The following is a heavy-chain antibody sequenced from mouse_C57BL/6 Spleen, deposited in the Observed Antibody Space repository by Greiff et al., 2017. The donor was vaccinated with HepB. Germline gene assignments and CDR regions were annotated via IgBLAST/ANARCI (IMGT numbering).Heavy chain of an antibody. Sequence: EVKVVESGGGLVKPGGSLKLSCAASGFTFSSYAMSWVRQTPEKRLEWVATISDGGSYTYYPDNVKGRFTISRDNAKNNLYLQMSHLKSEDTAMYYCARGDSNYPFAYWGKGTLVTVSA. V-gene: IGHV5-4*03. J-gene: IGHJ3*01. CDR3: ARGDSNYPFAY. CDR1: GFTFSSYA. CDR2: ISDGGSYT. D-gene: IGHD2-5*01.